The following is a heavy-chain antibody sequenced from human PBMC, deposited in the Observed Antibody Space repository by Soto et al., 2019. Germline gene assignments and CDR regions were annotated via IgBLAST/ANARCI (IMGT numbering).Heavy chain of an antibody. CDR3: ARDLKTYSSSLNPNMDV. J-gene: IGHJ6*03. D-gene: IGHD6-13*01. CDR2: IIPILGIA. V-gene: IGHV1-69*08. Sequence: QVQLVQSGAEVKKPGSSVKVSCKASGGTFSSYTISWVRQAPGQGLEWMGRIIPILGIANYAQKFQGRVTITADKSTRTAYMELSSLRSEDTAVYYCARDLKTYSSSLNPNMDVWGKGTTVTVSS. CDR1: GGTFSSYT.